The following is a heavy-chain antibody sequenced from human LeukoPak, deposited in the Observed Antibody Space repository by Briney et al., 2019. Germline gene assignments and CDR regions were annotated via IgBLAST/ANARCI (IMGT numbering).Heavy chain of an antibody. D-gene: IGHD3-10*01. J-gene: IGHJ4*02. CDR1: GFTVSSNY. V-gene: IGHV3-66*01. CDR3: ARAVRFGELPDY. Sequence: GGSLRLSCAASGFTVSSNYMSWVRQAPGKGLEWVSVIYSGGSTYYADSVKGRFTISRDNSKNTLYLQMNSLRAEDTAVYYCARAVRFGELPDYWGQGTLVTVSS. CDR2: IYSGGST.